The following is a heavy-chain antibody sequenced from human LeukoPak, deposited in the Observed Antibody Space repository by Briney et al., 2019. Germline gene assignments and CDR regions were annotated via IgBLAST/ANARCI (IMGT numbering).Heavy chain of an antibody. V-gene: IGHV4-34*01. Sequence: SETLSLTCAVYGGSFSGYYWSWIRQPPGKGLEWIGEINHSGSTNYNPSLNSRVTISVDTSKNLFSLKLNSVTAADTAVYYCATYLFRGDTHYFDYWGQGIVVTVSS. CDR2: INHSGST. CDR3: ATYLFRGDTHYFDY. D-gene: IGHD3-10*01. CDR1: GGSFSGYY. J-gene: IGHJ4*02.